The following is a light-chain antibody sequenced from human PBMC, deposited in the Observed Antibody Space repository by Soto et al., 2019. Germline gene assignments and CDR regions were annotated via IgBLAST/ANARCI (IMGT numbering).Light chain of an antibody. J-gene: IGLJ1*01. CDR3: QSYDSSLSGYV. Sequence: QSVLTQPASVTGAAGRRVTLSCPGSSSNIGADYDVHWYQQLPGTAPKLLIYANFNRPSGVPGRFSGSKSGTSASLAITGLQAEDEADYYCQSYDSSLSGYVFGTGNKFNVL. CDR1: SSNIGADYD. CDR2: ANF. V-gene: IGLV1-40*01.